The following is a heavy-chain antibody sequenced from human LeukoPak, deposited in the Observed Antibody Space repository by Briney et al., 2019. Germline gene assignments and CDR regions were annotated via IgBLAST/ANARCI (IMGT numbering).Heavy chain of an antibody. CDR3: ARGHDTTGYFAY. J-gene: IGHJ4*02. D-gene: IGHD3-9*01. Sequence: ASVKVSCKPSGYTFTTFRINWVRQAPGQGLEWMGWINTTTGNPTYAQGLTGQFVFSLDTSVSTAYLQITSLKTEDIGVYYCARGHDTTGYFAYWGQGSLVTVSS. CDR1: GYTFTTFR. V-gene: IGHV7-4-1*02. CDR2: INTTTGNP.